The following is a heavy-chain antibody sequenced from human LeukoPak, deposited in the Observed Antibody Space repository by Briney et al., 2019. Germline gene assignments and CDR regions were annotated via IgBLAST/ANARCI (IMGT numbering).Heavy chain of an antibody. CDR2: IYYSGCT. D-gene: IGHD4-17*01. CDR1: GASISSGNDY. V-gene: IGHV4-61*10. Sequence: SQTLSLTCTVSGASISSGNDYSSWIRQPAGKGLEWIGYIYYSGCTNYNPSLKHRVTISVDTSKNQLSLKLSSVTAADTAVYYCAATVTTGGSVDYWGQGTLVTVSS. CDR3: AATVTTGGSVDY. J-gene: IGHJ4*02.